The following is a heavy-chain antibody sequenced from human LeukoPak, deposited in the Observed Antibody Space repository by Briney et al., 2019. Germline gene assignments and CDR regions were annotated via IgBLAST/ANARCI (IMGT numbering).Heavy chain of an antibody. J-gene: IGHJ4*02. CDR2: ISWSSDNI. CDR3: ARESGSVTSEVDFDY. CDR1: GFIFDDYA. Sequence: PGGSLRLSCAASGFIFDDYAMHWVRQAPGKGLEWVSSISWSSDNIKYADSVKGRFTISRDNAKNSLYLQMNSLRAEDTAVYYCARESGSVTSEVDFDYWGQGTLVTVSS. V-gene: IGHV3-9*01. D-gene: IGHD4-17*01.